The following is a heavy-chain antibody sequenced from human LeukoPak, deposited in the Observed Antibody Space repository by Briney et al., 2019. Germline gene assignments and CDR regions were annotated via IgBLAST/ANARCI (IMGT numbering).Heavy chain of an antibody. CDR3: ATGERYSSSWYQDYYYGMDV. V-gene: IGHV1-18*01. CDR1: GYTFTSYG. Sequence: ASVKVSCKASGYTFTSYGISWVRQAPGQGLEWMGWISAYNGNTNYAQKLQGRVTMTTDTSTGTAYMELRSLRSDDTAVYYCATGERYSSSWYQDYYYGMDVWGQGTTVTVSS. CDR2: ISAYNGNT. D-gene: IGHD6-13*01. J-gene: IGHJ6*02.